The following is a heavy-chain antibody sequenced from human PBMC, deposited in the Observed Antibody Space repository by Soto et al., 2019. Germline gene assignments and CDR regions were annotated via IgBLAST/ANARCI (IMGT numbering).Heavy chain of an antibody. CDR1: GFTFSSYS. J-gene: IGHJ3*02. CDR3: ARDNAGYSYANAFDI. CDR2: ISSSSSTI. Sequence: EVQLVESGGGLVQPGGSLRLSCAASGFTFSSYSMNWVRQAPGKGLEWVSYISSSSSTIYYADSVKGRFTISRDNANNSLYLQMNSLRDEDTAVYYCARDNAGYSYANAFDIWGQGTMVTVSS. D-gene: IGHD5-18*01. V-gene: IGHV3-48*02.